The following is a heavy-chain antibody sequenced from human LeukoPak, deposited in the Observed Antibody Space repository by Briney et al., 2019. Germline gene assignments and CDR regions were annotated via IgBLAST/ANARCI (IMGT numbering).Heavy chain of an antibody. D-gene: IGHD6-19*01. CDR1: GYTFTCYF. CDR2: INPNSGGT. V-gene: IGHV1-2*02. CDR3: ARDCPIAVAGNWFDP. Sequence: GASVKVSFTASGYTFTCYFMHWVRQAPGQGLEGMGWINPNSGGTNYAQKLQGRVTMTRDTSISTAYMELSRLRSDDTAVYYCARDCPIAVAGNWFDPWGQGTLVTVSS. J-gene: IGHJ5*02.